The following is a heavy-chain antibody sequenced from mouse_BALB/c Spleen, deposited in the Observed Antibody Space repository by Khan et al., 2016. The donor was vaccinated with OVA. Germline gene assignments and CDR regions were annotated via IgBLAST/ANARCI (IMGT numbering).Heavy chain of an antibody. V-gene: IGHV1-69*02. J-gene: IGHJ4*01. CDR1: GYTFTNYW. D-gene: IGHD1-1*01. CDR3: TREETTDGPIGY. Sequence: QVQLQQPGAELVRPGASMKLSCKASGYTFTNYWIHWVKQWPGQGLEWIGNIYPSDSYTNYNQKFKDKATLTVDKSSSTAYIQLSSQTSDDTAVFDETREETTDGPIGYWGQGTTVTVSS. CDR2: IYPSDSYT.